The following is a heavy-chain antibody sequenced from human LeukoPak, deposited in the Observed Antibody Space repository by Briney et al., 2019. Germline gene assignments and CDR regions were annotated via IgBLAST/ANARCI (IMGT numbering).Heavy chain of an antibody. J-gene: IGHJ6*03. Sequence: PSETLSLTCTVSGGSISSYYWSWIRQPPGKGLEWIGYIYYSGSTTYNPSLKSRVTISVDTSKNQISLKLSSVTAADTAVYYCGRDGVTRYYDILTGSGAYYYYMDVWGKGTTVTVSS. CDR3: GRDGVTRYYDILTGSGAYYYYMDV. CDR2: IYYSGST. V-gene: IGHV4-59*01. CDR1: GGSISSYY. D-gene: IGHD3-9*01.